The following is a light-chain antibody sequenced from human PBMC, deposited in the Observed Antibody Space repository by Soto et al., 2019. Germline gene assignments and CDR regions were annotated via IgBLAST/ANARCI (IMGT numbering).Light chain of an antibody. CDR2: EVS. Sequence: QSALTQPASVSGSPGQSITISCTGSSSDIGGDDFVSWYQQHPGKAPKILIYEVSNRPSGVSNRFSGSRTGYTASLTISGLQAEDGADYYCSSYTRYYTWVFCGGTKLTVL. J-gene: IGLJ3*02. V-gene: IGLV2-14*01. CDR1: SSDIGGDDF. CDR3: SSYTRYYTWV.